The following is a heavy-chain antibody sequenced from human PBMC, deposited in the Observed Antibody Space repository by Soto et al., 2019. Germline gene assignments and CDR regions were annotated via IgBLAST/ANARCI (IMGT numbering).Heavy chain of an antibody. CDR1: GYTFMNYA. V-gene: IGHV1-18*01. CDR2: ISPSTGNT. J-gene: IGHJ2*01. Sequence: QVQLVQSGAEVKEPGASVKLSCQASGYTFMNYAISWVRQAPGQGLEWMGWISPSTGNTDQAQNFQGRVTMTLDTSTNTANMELRTRRSDDSAVYYCARCYCSVGSCYTCWHFDLWGRGTLVTVSS. CDR3: ARCYCSVGSCYTCWHFDL. D-gene: IGHD2-15*01.